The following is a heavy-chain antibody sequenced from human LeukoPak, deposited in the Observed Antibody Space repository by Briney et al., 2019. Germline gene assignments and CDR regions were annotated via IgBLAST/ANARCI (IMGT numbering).Heavy chain of an antibody. D-gene: IGHD3-9*01. Sequence: PSETLSLTCTVSGGSISSSSYYWGWIRQPPGKGLEWIGSIYYSGSTYYNPSLKSRVTISVDTSKNQFSLKLSSVTAADTAVYYCARQGQYYDILTGYVYYGMDVWGQGTTVTVSS. CDR2: IYYSGST. CDR1: GGSISSSSYY. J-gene: IGHJ6*02. V-gene: IGHV4-39*01. CDR3: ARQGQYYDILTGYVYYGMDV.